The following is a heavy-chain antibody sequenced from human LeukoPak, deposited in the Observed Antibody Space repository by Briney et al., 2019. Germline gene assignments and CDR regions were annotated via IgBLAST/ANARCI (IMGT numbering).Heavy chain of an antibody. V-gene: IGHV4-34*01. CDR3: ARGKGYDYVWGSYRPVDY. CDR1: GGSFSGYY. J-gene: IGHJ4*02. D-gene: IGHD3-16*02. CDR2: ISHSGRT. Sequence: SETLSLTCAVYGGSFSGYYWSWIRQPPGKGLEWIGEISHSGRTNYNPSLKSRVTISVDTSKNQFSLKLSSVTAADTAVYYCARGKGYDYVWGSYRPVDYWGQGTLVTVSS.